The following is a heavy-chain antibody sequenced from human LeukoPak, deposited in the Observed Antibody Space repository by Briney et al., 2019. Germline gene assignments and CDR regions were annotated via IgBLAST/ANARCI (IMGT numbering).Heavy chain of an antibody. CDR3: ASHWGGY. CDR1: GFTVSTNY. D-gene: IGHD3-16*01. V-gene: IGHV3-53*01. CDR2: IYDSGTI. J-gene: IGHJ4*02. Sequence: GGSLRLSCAASGFTVSTNYMSWVRQAPGKGLEWVSIIYDSGTIHYADSVRGRFTISRDNLKNTLYLQMNSQRAEDTAVYYCASHWGGYWGQGTLVTVSS.